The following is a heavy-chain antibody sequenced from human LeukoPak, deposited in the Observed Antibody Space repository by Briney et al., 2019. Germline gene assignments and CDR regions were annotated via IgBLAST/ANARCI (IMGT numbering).Heavy chain of an antibody. CDR3: ARDSTGRAFDP. J-gene: IGHJ5*02. CDR1: GDSISIYD. Sequence: SETLSLTCIVSGDSISIYDWSWVRHPAGKELEWIGRRQPSGATNYNPSLASRITMSVDTSKNQFSLSLTSVTAADTAVYYCARDSTGRAFDPWGPGTLVTVSS. CDR2: RQPSGAT. V-gene: IGHV4-4*07.